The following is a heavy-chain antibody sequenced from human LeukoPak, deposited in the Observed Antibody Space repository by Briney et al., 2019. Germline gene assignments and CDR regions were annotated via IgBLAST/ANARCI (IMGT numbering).Heavy chain of an antibody. J-gene: IGHJ4*02. Sequence: GGSLRLSCAASGLTFSSYWMHWVRQAPGKGLEWVSTISGGGGSTYYADSVKGRFTISRDNSKNTLYLQVNSLRAEDTAVYYCAKGGKWDVTPFDYWGQGTLVTVSS. V-gene: IGHV3-23*01. CDR3: AKGGKWDVTPFDY. D-gene: IGHD1-26*01. CDR1: GLTFSSYW. CDR2: ISGGGGST.